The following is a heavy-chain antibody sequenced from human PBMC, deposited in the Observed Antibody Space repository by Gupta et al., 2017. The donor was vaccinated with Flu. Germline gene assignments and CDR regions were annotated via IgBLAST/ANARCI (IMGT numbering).Heavy chain of an antibody. J-gene: IGHJ4*02. D-gene: IGHD1-14*01. Sequence: EVQLVESGGGLVKAGWSLRLSLAVSGFTFRSYDMNWVRQAPGKGLEWVSSISSSSSYIVYADSVKGRFTISRDNAHNSVFLQMDSLRADDTAMYYCVRDPSTTWRKGNYFDSWGQGTLVTVSS. CDR3: VRDPSTTWRKGNYFDS. CDR2: ISSSSSYI. CDR1: GFTFRSYD. V-gene: IGHV3-21*06.